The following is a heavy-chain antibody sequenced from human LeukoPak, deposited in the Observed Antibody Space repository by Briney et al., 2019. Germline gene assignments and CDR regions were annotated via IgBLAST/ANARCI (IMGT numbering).Heavy chain of an antibody. CDR2: IIPIFGTA. CDR3: ARDVIGYCSSTSCSRFGFDP. D-gene: IGHD2-2*01. J-gene: IGHJ5*02. V-gene: IGHV1-69*13. CDR1: GGTFSSYA. Sequence: SVKVSCKASGGTFSSYAVSWVRQAPGQGLEWMGGIIPIFGTANYAQKFQGRVTITADESTSTAYMELSSLRSEDTAVYYCARDVIGYCSSTSCSRFGFDPWGQGTLVTVSS.